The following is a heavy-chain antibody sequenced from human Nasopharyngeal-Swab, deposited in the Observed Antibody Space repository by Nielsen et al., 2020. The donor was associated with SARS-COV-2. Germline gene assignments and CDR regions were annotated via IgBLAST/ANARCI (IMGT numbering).Heavy chain of an antibody. Sequence: GESLKISCAASGFTFSSYAMSWVRQAPGKGLEWVSAISGSGGSTYYADSVKGRFTISRDNSKNTLYLQMNSLRDEDTAVYYCAKHGLLWFGELSRWFDPWGQGTLVTVSS. CDR1: GFTFSSYA. V-gene: IGHV3-23*01. CDR2: ISGSGGST. D-gene: IGHD3-10*01. J-gene: IGHJ5*02. CDR3: AKHGLLWFGELSRWFDP.